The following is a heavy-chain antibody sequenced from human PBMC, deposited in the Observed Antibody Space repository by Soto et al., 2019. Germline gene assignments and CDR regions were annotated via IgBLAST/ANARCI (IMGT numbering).Heavy chain of an antibody. Sequence: SETLSLTCTVSGGSISTNSYFWGWIRQPPGKELEWIGSMDHRGTTYYSPSLKSRVTISGDTSKSRFSLSLSSVTAADTAVYSCYVSSPSRDFDIWGQGTMVTVS. CDR2: MDHRGTT. D-gene: IGHD3-10*02. CDR3: YVSSPSRDFDI. J-gene: IGHJ3*02. V-gene: IGHV4-39*01. CDR1: GGSISTNSYF.